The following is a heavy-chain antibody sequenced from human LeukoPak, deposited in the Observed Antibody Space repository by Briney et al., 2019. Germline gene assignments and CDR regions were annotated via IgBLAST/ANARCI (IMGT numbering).Heavy chain of an antibody. D-gene: IGHD3-3*01. CDR2: ISGSGGTT. Sequence: GGSLRLSCAASGFTFSTYAMSWVRQAPGKGLEWVSGISGSGGTTYYADSVKGRFTISRDNSKNTLYLQMNSLRAEDTAVYYCARDPPTNYDFWSGYLYWGQGTLVTVSS. CDR3: ARDPPTNYDFWSGYLY. J-gene: IGHJ4*02. CDR1: GFTFSTYA. V-gene: IGHV3-23*01.